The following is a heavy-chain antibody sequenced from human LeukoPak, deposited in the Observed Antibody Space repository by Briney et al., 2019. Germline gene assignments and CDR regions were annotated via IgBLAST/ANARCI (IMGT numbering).Heavy chain of an antibody. J-gene: IGHJ4*02. CDR1: GFTFSNAW. CDR2: IKIKTDGVTT. V-gene: IGHV3-15*01. Sequence: GGSLRLSCAASGFTFSNAWMSWVRQAPGKGLEWVGRIKIKTDGVTTDYAAPVKGRFTISRDDSKNTLYLQMNSLKTEDTAVYYCTTIVSSGWYAGNDYWGQGTLVTVSS. CDR3: TTIVSSGWYAGNDY. D-gene: IGHD6-19*01.